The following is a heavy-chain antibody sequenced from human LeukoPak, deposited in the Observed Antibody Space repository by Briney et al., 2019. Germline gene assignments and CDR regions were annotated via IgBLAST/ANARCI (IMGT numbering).Heavy chain of an antibody. Sequence: SPSLSLTRRVYAGSIISGCHRWAWLRQPPGTGLEFIVSLYESGRPFYNAPLKSRVPISEDSSGEHSSLNMSSVTAADTAVYFWARDLGGYPFFMDVWGRGTTLIVSS. CDR3: ARDLGGYPFFMDV. CDR2: LYESGRP. J-gene: IGHJ6*03. D-gene: IGHD2-15*01. CDR1: AGSIISGCHR. V-gene: IGHV4-39*07.